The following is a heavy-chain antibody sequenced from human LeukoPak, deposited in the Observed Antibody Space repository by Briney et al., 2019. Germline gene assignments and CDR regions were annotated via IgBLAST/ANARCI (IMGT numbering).Heavy chain of an antibody. CDR2: IYHSGST. CDR3: ARIMRTYYYDSSGYSYYYYMDV. Sequence: SETLSLTCTVSAYSISSGYYWGWIRQPPGKGLEWIGSIYHSGSTNYNPSLKSRVTISVDTSKNQFSLKLSSVTAADTAVYYCARIMRTYYYDSSGYSYYYYMDVWGKGTTVTVSS. J-gene: IGHJ6*03. D-gene: IGHD3-22*01. V-gene: IGHV4-38-2*02. CDR1: AYSISSGYY.